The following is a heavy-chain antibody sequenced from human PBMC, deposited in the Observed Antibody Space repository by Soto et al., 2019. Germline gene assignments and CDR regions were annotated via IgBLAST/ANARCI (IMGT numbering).Heavy chain of an antibody. CDR3: AREGDFWSGYYYYYGRNV. D-gene: IGHD3-3*01. J-gene: IGHJ6*02. CDR1: A. Sequence: ALWWAYQEKGKRLEWMGGIKAGNGNTKYSQKFQRRVTITRDTSASTAYMELSSLRSEDTAVYYCAREGDFWSGYYYYYGRNVGGQVTTVTV. CDR2: IKAGNGNT. V-gene: IGHV1-3*01.